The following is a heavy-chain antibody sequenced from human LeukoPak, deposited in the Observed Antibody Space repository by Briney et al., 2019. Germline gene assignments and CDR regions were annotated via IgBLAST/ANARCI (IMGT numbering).Heavy chain of an antibody. Sequence: ASVKVSCKASGYTFTGYYMHWVRQAPGQGLEWMGGIIPIFGTANYAQKFQGRVTITADKSTSTAYMELSSLRSDDTAVYYCASLKNSYDSSGYLVTDAFDIWGQGTMVTVSS. D-gene: IGHD3-22*01. CDR3: ASLKNSYDSSGYLVTDAFDI. V-gene: IGHV1-69*06. CDR2: IIPIFGTA. CDR1: GYTFTGYY. J-gene: IGHJ3*02.